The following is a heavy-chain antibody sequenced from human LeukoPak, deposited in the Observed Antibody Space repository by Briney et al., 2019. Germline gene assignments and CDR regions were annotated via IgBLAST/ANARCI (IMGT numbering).Heavy chain of an antibody. J-gene: IGHJ4*02. CDR3: ARATGDGIYYYDSSGYYPFDY. CDR1: GGTFISYA. D-gene: IGHD3-22*01. Sequence: SVKVSCKASGGTFISYAISWVRQAPGQGLEGRGRMIPILGIANYAQKFQGRVTITADKSTSTAYMELSSLRSEDTAVYYCARATGDGIYYYDSSGYYPFDYWGQGTLVTVSS. V-gene: IGHV1-69*04. CDR2: MIPILGIA.